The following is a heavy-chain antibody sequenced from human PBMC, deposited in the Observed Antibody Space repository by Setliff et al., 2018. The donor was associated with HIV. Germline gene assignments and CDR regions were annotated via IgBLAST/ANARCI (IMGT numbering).Heavy chain of an antibody. CDR2: INHSGNT. V-gene: IGHV4-34*01. D-gene: IGHD6-25*01. CDR1: GGSLSGYH. J-gene: IGHJ2*01. Sequence: SETLSLTCAVFGGSLSGYHWNWIRQPPGKGLEWIGEINHSGNTEYNSSLKSRVSISVDTSKNHLSLKLTSLTAADTAVYYCARDQRLPGVQPPYWYFDLWGRGTQVTVPQ. CDR3: ARDQRLPGVQPPYWYFDL.